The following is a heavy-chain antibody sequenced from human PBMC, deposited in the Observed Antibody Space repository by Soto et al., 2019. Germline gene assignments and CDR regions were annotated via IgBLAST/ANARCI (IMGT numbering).Heavy chain of an antibody. D-gene: IGHD4-17*01. CDR1: GGTFSSYA. CDR2: IIPIFGTA. CDR3: ARDSGGTTVAFGMDV. J-gene: IGHJ6*02. V-gene: IGHV1-69*01. Sequence: QVQLVQSGAEVKKPGSSVKVSCKASGGTFSSYAISWVRQAPGQGLEWMGGIIPIFGTANYAQKFQGRVTIAADESTSTAYMEPRSLRSEDTAVYYCARDSGGTTVAFGMDVWGQGTTVTVSS.